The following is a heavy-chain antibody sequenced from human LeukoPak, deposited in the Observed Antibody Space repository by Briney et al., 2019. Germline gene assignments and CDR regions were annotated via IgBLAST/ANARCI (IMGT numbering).Heavy chain of an antibody. Sequence: SETLSLTCTVSGGSISSYYWSWIRQPPGKGLEWIGYIYYSGSTNHNPSLKSRVTISVDTSKNQFSLKLSSVTAADTAVYYCARSPQYCSSTSCPNWFDPWGQGTLVTVSS. CDR1: GGSISSYY. D-gene: IGHD2-2*01. CDR3: ARSPQYCSSTSCPNWFDP. V-gene: IGHV4-59*01. J-gene: IGHJ5*02. CDR2: IYYSGST.